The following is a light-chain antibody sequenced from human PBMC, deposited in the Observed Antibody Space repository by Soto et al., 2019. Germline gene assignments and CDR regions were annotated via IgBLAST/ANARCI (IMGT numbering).Light chain of an antibody. V-gene: IGKV1-39*01. CDR2: AAS. J-gene: IGKJ4*01. CDR3: QQRYSPPLT. CDR1: RDISDY. Sequence: QMTQSPASLSASVGDRVTITCRASRDISDYLNWFQHKPGRAPKLLIYAASVLHSGVPARFSGSGSESGTEYTLTISSLQPEDSATYYCQQRYSPPLTFGGVTRVEIK.